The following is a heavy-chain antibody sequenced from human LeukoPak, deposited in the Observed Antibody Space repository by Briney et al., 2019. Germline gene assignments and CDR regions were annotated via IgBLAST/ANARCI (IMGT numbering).Heavy chain of an antibody. CDR1: GFTFSSYA. D-gene: IGHD5-18*01. Sequence: GGSLRLSCSASGFTFSSYAMHWVRQAPGKGLEYVSAISSNGGSTYYADSVKGRFTISRDNSKNTLYLQMNTLRAEDTAVYYCARVDTAMGSMDYWGQGTLVTVSS. J-gene: IGHJ4*02. CDR2: ISSNGGST. V-gene: IGHV3-64*04. CDR3: ARVDTAMGSMDY.